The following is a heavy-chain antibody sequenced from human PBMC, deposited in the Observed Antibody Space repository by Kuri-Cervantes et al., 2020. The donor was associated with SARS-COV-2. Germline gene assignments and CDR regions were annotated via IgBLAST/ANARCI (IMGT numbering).Heavy chain of an antibody. CDR1: GFTFSDYY. Sequence: GESLKISCAASGFTFSDYYMSWIRQAPGKGLEWVSYISSSGSTIYYADSVKGRFTISRGNAKNSLYLQMNSLRAEDTAVYYCARASASIAARLVLYYYYYMDVWGKGTMVTVSS. J-gene: IGHJ6*03. V-gene: IGHV3-11*04. CDR3: ARASASIAARLVLYYYYYMDV. D-gene: IGHD6-6*01. CDR2: ISSSGSTI.